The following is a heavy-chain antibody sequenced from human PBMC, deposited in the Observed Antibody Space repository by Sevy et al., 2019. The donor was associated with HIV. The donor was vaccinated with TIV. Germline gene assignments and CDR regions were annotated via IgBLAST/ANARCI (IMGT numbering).Heavy chain of an antibody. CDR3: ARVPVVGYCSGGSCYSGYYYMDV. J-gene: IGHJ6*03. D-gene: IGHD2-15*01. Sequence: ASVKVSCKASGYTFTSYGISWVRQAPGQGLEWMGWISAYNGNTNYAQKLQGRVTMTTDTSTSTAYMELRSLRSDDTAEYYVARVPVVGYCSGGSCYSGYYYMDVWGKGTTVTVSS. CDR2: ISAYNGNT. V-gene: IGHV1-18*04. CDR1: GYTFTSYG.